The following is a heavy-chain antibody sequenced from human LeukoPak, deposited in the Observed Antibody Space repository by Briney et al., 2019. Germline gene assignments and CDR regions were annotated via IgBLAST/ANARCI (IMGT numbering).Heavy chain of an antibody. CDR1: GGSISSSSYY. Sequence: SETLSLTCTVSGGSISSSSYYWGWIRQPPGKGLEWIGSIYYSGSTYYNPSLKSRVTISVDTSKNQFSLKLSSVTAADTAVYYCAKGSYSSSPKDWYFDLWGRGTLVTVSS. CDR2: IYYSGST. J-gene: IGHJ2*01. CDR3: AKGSYSSSPKDWYFDL. V-gene: IGHV4-39*07. D-gene: IGHD6-6*01.